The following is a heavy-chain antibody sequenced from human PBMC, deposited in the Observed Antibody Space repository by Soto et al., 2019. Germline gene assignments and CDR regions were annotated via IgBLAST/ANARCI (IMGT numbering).Heavy chain of an antibody. D-gene: IGHD5-18*01. V-gene: IGHV3-21*01. CDR3: ARDEGLWTAYYYYGMDV. Sequence: PGGALRLSCAASGFTFSSYSMNWVRQAPGKGLEWVPSISSSSSYIYYADSVKGRFTISRDNAKNSLYLQMNSLRAEDTAVYYCARDEGLWTAYYYYGMDVWGQGTTVTVSS. J-gene: IGHJ6*02. CDR2: ISSSSSYI. CDR1: GFTFSSYS.